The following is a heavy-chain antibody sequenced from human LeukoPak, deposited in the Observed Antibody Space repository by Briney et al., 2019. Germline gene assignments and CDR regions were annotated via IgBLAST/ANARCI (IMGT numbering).Heavy chain of an antibody. CDR3: ARELGGITIFEGRMDV. D-gene: IGHD3-3*01. Sequence: PGRSLRLSCAASGFTFSSYAMHWVRQAPGKGLEWVAVISYDGSNKYYADSVKGRFTISRDNSKNTLYLQMNSLRAEDTAVYYCARELGGITIFEGRMDVWGKGTTVTVSS. CDR1: GFTFSSYA. CDR2: ISYDGSNK. J-gene: IGHJ6*04. V-gene: IGHV3-30-3*01.